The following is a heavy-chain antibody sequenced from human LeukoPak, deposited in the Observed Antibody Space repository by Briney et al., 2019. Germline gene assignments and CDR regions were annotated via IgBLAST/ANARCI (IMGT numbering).Heavy chain of an antibody. CDR3: ARAPRGVMRRFDY. CDR2: IYHRGRA. D-gene: IGHD3-16*01. V-gene: IGHV4-4*02. CDR1: GDSISSSNW. J-gene: IGHJ4*02. Sequence: PSETLSLTCAVSGDSISSSNWWSWVRQPPGKGLEWIGEIYHRGRANYNPSLKSRVTISVDTSKNQFSLKLSSVTAADTAVYYCARAPRGVMRRFDYWGQGTLVTVSS.